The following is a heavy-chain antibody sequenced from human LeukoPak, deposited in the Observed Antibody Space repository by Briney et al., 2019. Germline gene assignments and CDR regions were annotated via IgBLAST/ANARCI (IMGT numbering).Heavy chain of an antibody. J-gene: IGHJ3*02. Sequence: GGSLRLSCAASGFTFSSYGMHWVRQAPGKGLEWVSSISSSSSYIYYADSVKGRFTISRDNAKNSLYLQMNSLRAEDTAVYYCARDQDIVVVPAATDAFDIWGQGTMVTVSS. V-gene: IGHV3-21*01. CDR2: ISSSSSYI. CDR1: GFTFSSYG. CDR3: ARDQDIVVVPAATDAFDI. D-gene: IGHD2-2*01.